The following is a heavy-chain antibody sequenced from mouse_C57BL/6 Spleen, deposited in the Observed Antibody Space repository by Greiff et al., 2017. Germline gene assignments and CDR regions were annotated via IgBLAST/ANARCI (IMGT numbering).Heavy chain of an antibody. CDR2: IHPNSGST. J-gene: IGHJ3*01. D-gene: IGHD1-1*02. CDR3: ARLEGNYGAQFAY. V-gene: IGHV1-64*01. CDR1: GYTFTSYW. Sequence: QVQLQQPGAELVKPGASVKLSCKASGYTFTSYWMHWVKQRPGQGLEWIGMIHPNSGSTNSNEKFKSKATLTVDKSSSTAYMQLSSLTSEDSAVYYCARLEGNYGAQFAYWGQGTLVTVSA.